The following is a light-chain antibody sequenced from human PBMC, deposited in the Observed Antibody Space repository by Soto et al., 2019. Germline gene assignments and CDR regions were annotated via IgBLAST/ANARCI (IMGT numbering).Light chain of an antibody. J-gene: IGKJ4*01. CDR1: QSISSY. V-gene: IGKV1-39*01. CDR3: QQYNNWPLT. Sequence: DIQMTQSPSSLSASVGDRVTITCRASQSISSYLNWYQQKPGKAPKVLIYAASSLQSGIPSRFSGSGSGTDFTLTISSLQSEDFAVYYCQQYNNWPLTFGGGTKVDIK. CDR2: AAS.